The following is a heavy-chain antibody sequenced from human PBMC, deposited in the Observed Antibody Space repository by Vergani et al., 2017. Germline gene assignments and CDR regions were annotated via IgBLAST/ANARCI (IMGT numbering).Heavy chain of an antibody. CDR1: GFAFRTYG. J-gene: IGHJ4*02. D-gene: IGHD3-22*01. Sequence: QVQLVESGGGVVQPGRSLRLSCVASGFAFRTYGMHWVRQAPGKGLEWVAIIWYDGSNTYYADSVKGRFTVSRDNSRNTLFLQMNSLRVEDTAVYYCARSRCDSSGFSTIFRYWGQGTRVTVS. CDR3: ARSRCDSSGFSTIFRY. CDR2: IWYDGSNT. V-gene: IGHV3-33*01.